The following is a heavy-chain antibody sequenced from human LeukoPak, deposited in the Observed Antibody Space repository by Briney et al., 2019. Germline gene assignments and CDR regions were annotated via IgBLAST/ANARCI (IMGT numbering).Heavy chain of an antibody. CDR2: IYTTGST. J-gene: IGHJ4*02. V-gene: IGHV4-4*07. D-gene: IGHD3-10*01. CDR3: AGSSTYGSGHFLFFY. Sequence: SETLSLTCTVSGDSLSSYYWSWIRQPAGKGLEWIGPIYTTGSTNYNPSLKSRATISVDKSKNQFSLKLTSVIAADTAVYYCAGSSTYGSGHFLFFYWGQGTLVTVSS. CDR1: GDSLSSYY.